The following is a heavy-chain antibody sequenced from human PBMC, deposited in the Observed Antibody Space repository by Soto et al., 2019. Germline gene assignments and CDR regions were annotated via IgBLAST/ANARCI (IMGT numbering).Heavy chain of an antibody. J-gene: IGHJ6*03. V-gene: IGHV3-48*01. CDR1: GFTFSSYS. CDR3: ARVHADYYDYMDV. Sequence: GGSLRLSCAASGFTFSSYSMNWARQAPGKGLEWVSYISSSSSTIYYADSVKGRFTISRDNAKNSLYLQMNSLRAEDTAVYYCARVHADYYDYMDVPGKGTTVTLPS. CDR2: ISSSSSTI. D-gene: IGHD5-12*01.